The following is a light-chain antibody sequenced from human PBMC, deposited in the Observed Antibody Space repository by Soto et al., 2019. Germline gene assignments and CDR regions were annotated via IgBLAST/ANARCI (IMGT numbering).Light chain of an antibody. V-gene: IGKV3-20*01. CDR2: GAS. CDR3: QQYSSLWT. J-gene: IGKJ1*01. Sequence: EIVLTQSPGTLSLSPGERATLSCRNSQSVSNNYLAWYQQKPGQAPRLLIYGASSRATGIPDRFSGSGSGTDFTLSISRLDPEDFAVYYCQQYSSLWTFGQGTKVEIK. CDR1: QSVSNNY.